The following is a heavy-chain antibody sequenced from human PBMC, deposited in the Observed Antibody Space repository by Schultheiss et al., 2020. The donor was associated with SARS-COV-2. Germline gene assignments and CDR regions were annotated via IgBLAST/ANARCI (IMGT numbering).Heavy chain of an antibody. CDR2: IYSGGST. J-gene: IGHJ6*02. CDR1: GFTFSSYE. Sequence: GGSLRLSCAASGFTFSSYEMNWVRQAPGKGLEWVSVIYSGGSTYYADSVKGRFTISRDNSKNTLYLQMNSLRAEDTAVYYCARDQYSYGSFYGMDVWGQGTTVTVSS. D-gene: IGHD5-18*01. V-gene: IGHV3-66*02. CDR3: ARDQYSYGSFYGMDV.